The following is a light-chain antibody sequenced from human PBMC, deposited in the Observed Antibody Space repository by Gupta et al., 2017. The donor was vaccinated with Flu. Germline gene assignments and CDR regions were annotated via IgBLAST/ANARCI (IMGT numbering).Light chain of an antibody. CDR2: DVS. Sequence: SITISCTGTSSDVGGYKHVSWYQQHPGKAPKLLIFDVSNRPAGVSYRFSGSKSGNTASLTISGLQAEDEADYYCNSDTSSSTYVFGPGTKVTVL. V-gene: IGLV2-14*04. CDR3: NSDTSSSTYV. J-gene: IGLJ1*01. CDR1: SSDVGGYKH.